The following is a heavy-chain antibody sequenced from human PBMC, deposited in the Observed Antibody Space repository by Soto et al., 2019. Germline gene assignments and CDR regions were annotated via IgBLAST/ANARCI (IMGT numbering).Heavy chain of an antibody. Sequence: ASVKVSCKASGYTFTIYGISGVRQSGLQGREGMGCISAYNGNTNYAQKLQGRVAMTTDTSTSTAYMELRSLRSDDTAVYYCARGYCSGGSCYYYYGMDVWGQGTTVTVSS. CDR2: ISAYNGNT. CDR1: GYTFTIYG. J-gene: IGHJ6*02. V-gene: IGHV1-18*04. CDR3: ARGYCSGGSCYYYYGMDV. D-gene: IGHD2-15*01.